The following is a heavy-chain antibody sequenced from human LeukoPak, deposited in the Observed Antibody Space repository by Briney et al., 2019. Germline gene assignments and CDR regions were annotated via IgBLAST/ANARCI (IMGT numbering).Heavy chain of an antibody. CDR1: GFTFSTYS. J-gene: IGHJ4*02. Sequence: GGSLRLSCAASGFTFSTYSMNWVRQAPGKRLEWVSYISSSSSVIYYADSVKGRFTVSRDNSKNTLYLQMGSLRAEDMAVYYCTTRGYDSSGYFGYWGQGTLVTVSS. V-gene: IGHV3-48*01. D-gene: IGHD3-22*01. CDR3: TTRGYDSSGYFGY. CDR2: ISSSSSVI.